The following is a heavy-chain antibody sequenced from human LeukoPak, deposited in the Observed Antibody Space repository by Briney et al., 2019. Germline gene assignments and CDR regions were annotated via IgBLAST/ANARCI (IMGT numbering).Heavy chain of an antibody. CDR1: GGSISSGSYY. J-gene: IGHJ4*02. CDR2: IYTSGST. D-gene: IGHD3-3*01. V-gene: IGHV4-61*02. Sequence: SQTLSLTCTVSGGSISSGSYYWSWLRQPAGKGLEWIGRIYTSGSTNYNPSLNSRVTISVDTSKNQFSLKLSSVTAADTDVYYCARDSPYDFRSDYWGQGTLVTVSS. CDR3: ARDSPYDFRSDY.